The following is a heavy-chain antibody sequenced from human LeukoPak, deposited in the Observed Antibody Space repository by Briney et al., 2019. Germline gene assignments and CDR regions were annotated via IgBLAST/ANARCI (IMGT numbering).Heavy chain of an antibody. V-gene: IGHV1-2*02. Sequence: ASVKVSCKASGYTFTGYYMHWVRQAPGQGLEWMGWINPNSGGTNYAQKFQGRVTMTRDTSISTAYMELSRLRSDDTAVYYCARSDSSGYYNGFDYWGQGTLVTVSS. D-gene: IGHD3-22*01. J-gene: IGHJ4*02. CDR3: ARSDSSGYYNGFDY. CDR1: GYTFTGYY. CDR2: INPNSGGT.